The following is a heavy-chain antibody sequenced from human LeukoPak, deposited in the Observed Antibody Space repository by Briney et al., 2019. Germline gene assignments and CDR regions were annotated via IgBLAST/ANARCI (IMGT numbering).Heavy chain of an antibody. CDR1: GFTFSSYA. Sequence: GGSLRLSCAASGFTFSSYAMSWVRQAPGKGLEWVSAISGSGGSTYYADSVKGRFTISRDNSKNTLYLQMNSLRAEDTAVYYCAKDFGAGYNWNEAGGKNVSWGQGTLVTVSS. V-gene: IGHV3-23*01. D-gene: IGHD1-20*01. CDR2: ISGSGGST. J-gene: IGHJ5*02. CDR3: AKDFGAGYNWNEAGGKNVS.